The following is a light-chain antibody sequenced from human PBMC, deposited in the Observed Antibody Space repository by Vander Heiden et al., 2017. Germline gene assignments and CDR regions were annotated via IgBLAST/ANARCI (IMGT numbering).Light chain of an antibody. CDR2: LGS. V-gene: IGKV2-28*01. CDR1: QSLLQSNGYNY. J-gene: IGKJ1*01. CDR3: RQALQTLWT. Sequence: IVMTQSPLSLPVTPGEPASISCRSSQSLLQSNGYNYLDWYLQKPGQSPQLLIYLGSNPASRVPDRFSGSASGTDFTLKISMVAAEDVGVYYCRQALQTLWTFGQGTKVEIK.